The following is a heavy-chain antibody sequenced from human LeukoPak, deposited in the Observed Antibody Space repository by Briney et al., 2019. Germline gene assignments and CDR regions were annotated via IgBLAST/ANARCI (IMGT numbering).Heavy chain of an antibody. CDR3: ARDPTTGTPDYFDY. Sequence: PGRSLRLSCAASGFTFSSYTMHWVRQAPGKVLEWVAVISYDAKVKFYADSVKGRFTISRDNSVNTLYLQMDSLGADDTALYYCARDPTTGTPDYFDYWGQGTLVTVSS. J-gene: IGHJ4*02. D-gene: IGHD1-14*01. V-gene: IGHV3-30*04. CDR1: GFTFSSYT. CDR2: ISYDAKVK.